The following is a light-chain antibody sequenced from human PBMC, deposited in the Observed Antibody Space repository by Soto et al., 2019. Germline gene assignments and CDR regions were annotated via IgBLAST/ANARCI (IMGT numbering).Light chain of an antibody. J-gene: IGKJ1*01. CDR1: QSMSRW. CDR2: DAS. CDR3: QQYRSYWT. V-gene: IGKV1-5*01. Sequence: DIPMTQSPSIVSASVGDSVIITCRASQSMSRWLAWYQQKPGKAPKVLIYDASTLERGVPSRFSGSGSGTEFTLPIRSLHPDDFGTDYCQQYRSYWTFRQGTKVEIK.